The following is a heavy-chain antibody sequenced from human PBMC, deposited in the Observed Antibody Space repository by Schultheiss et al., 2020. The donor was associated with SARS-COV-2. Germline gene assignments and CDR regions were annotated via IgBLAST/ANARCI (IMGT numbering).Heavy chain of an antibody. J-gene: IGHJ6*02. CDR2: ISYDGSNK. D-gene: IGHD6-6*01. Sequence: GGSLRLSCAASGFTFSSYGMHWVRQAPGKGLEWVAVISYDGSNKYYADSVKGRFTISRDNSKNTLYLQMNSLRAEDTAVYYCARESEYSSRSGGMDVWGQGTTVTVAS. CDR3: ARESEYSSRSGGMDV. CDR1: GFTFSSYG. V-gene: IGHV3-30*12.